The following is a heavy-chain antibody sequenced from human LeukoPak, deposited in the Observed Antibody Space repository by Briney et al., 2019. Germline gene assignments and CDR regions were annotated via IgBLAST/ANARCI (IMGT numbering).Heavy chain of an antibody. CDR2: IIPIFGTA. J-gene: IGHJ4*02. CDR3: ARELRGSSWWEPFDY. Sequence: GASVKVSCKASGGTFSSYAISWVRQAPGQGLEWMGGIIPIFGTANYAEKFQGRVTITADESTRTAYMELSSLRSEDTAVYYCARELRGSSWWEPFDYWGQGTLVTVSS. D-gene: IGHD6-13*01. V-gene: IGHV1-69*13. CDR1: GGTFSSYA.